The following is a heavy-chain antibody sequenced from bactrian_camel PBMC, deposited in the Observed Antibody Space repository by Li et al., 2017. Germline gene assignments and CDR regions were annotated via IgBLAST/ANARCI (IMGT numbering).Heavy chain of an antibody. CDR3: AARGPYCYTKLSVADFTY. D-gene: IGHD2*01. CDR2: IRDGGATT. V-gene: IGHV3S40*01. J-gene: IGHJ6*01. Sequence: VQLVESGGGLVQAGGSLRLSCAASGFTFSLVPMSWVRQAPGKLREGVASIRDGGATTHYDSSVKGRFTISQDNAKNTVYLEMDDLKPEDSAMYYCAARGPYCYTKLSVADFTYWGQGTQVTVS. CDR1: GFTFSLVP.